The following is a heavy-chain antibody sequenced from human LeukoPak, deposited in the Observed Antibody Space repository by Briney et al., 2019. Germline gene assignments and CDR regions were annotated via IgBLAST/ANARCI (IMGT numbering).Heavy chain of an antibody. CDR2: ISWNSGSI. CDR3: AKEISGVYSPARSFNY. Sequence: GGSLRLSCAASGFTFDNYAMHWVRQAPGKGLEWVSGISWNSGSIAYADSVKGRFTISRDNAKNSLYLQMNSLRAEDTALYYGAKEISGVYSPARSFNYWGKEPWSPSPQ. D-gene: IGHD3-22*01. CDR1: GFTFDNYA. J-gene: IGHJ4*01. V-gene: IGHV3-9*01.